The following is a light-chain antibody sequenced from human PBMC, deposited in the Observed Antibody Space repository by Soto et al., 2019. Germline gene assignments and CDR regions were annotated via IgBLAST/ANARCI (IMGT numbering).Light chain of an antibody. V-gene: IGKV3-20*01. Sequence: EIVLTQSPGTLSLSPGERATLSCRASQSVSSSYLAWYQQKPGQAPRLLIYGASSRATGIPDRFSGSGSETDFTLTISRLETEDFAVYYCQTYGSSSWTFGQGTKVEIK. CDR2: GAS. CDR1: QSVSSSY. CDR3: QTYGSSSWT. J-gene: IGKJ1*01.